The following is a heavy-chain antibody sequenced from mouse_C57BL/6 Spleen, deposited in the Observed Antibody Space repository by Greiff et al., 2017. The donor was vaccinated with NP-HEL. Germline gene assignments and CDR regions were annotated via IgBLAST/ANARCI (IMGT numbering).Heavy chain of an antibody. D-gene: IGHD2-2*01. Sequence: EVQLQQSGPELVKPGASVKISCKASGYTFTDYYMNWVKQSHGKSLEWIGDINPNNGGTSYNQKFKGKATLTVDKSSSTAYMELRSLTSEDSAVYYCATMVTRESYYYAMDYWGQGTSVTVSS. CDR1: GYTFTDYY. J-gene: IGHJ4*01. CDR3: ATMVTRESYYYAMDY. CDR2: INPNNGGT. V-gene: IGHV1-26*01.